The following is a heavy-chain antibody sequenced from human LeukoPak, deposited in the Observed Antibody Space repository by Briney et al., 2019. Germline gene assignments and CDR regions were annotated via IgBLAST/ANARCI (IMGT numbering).Heavy chain of an antibody. Sequence: SETLSLTCAVYGGSFSGYYWSWIRQPPGKGLEWIGEINHSGSTNYNPSLKSRVTISVDTSKNQFSLKLSSVTAADTAVYYCARYGYNYAFDIWGQGTMVTVSS. CDR2: INHSGST. J-gene: IGHJ3*02. D-gene: IGHD5-24*01. CDR3: ARYGYNYAFDI. V-gene: IGHV4-34*01. CDR1: GGSFSGYY.